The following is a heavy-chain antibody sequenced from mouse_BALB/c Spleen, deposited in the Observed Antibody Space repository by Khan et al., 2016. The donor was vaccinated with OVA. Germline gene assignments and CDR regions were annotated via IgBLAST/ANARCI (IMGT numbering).Heavy chain of an antibody. V-gene: IGHV3-2*02. D-gene: IGHD3-3*01. J-gene: IGHJ3*01. Sequence: EVQLQESGPGLVKPSQSLSLTCTATGYSITSDYAWNWIRQFPGNKLEWMDYIHYSGSTSYIPSLKSRISITRDTSKNQFFLHLNSVTSEDTATYYCARGRAYWGQGTLVTVSA. CDR2: IHYSGST. CDR3: ARGRAY. CDR1: GYSITSDYA.